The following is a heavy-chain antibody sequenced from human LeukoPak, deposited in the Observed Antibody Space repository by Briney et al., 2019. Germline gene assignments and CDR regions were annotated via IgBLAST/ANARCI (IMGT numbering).Heavy chain of an antibody. Sequence: TSETLSLTCAVYGGSFSGYYWSWIRQPPGKGLEWIEEINHSGSTNYNPSLKSRVTISVDTSKNQFSLKLSSVTAADTAVYYCARAKGTDIVVENWFDPWGQGTLVTVSS. V-gene: IGHV4-34*01. J-gene: IGHJ5*02. CDR2: INHSGST. D-gene: IGHD2-15*01. CDR1: GGSFSGYY. CDR3: ARAKGTDIVVENWFDP.